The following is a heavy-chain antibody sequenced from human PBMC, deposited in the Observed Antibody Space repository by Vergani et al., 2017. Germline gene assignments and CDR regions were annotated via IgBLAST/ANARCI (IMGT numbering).Heavy chain of an antibody. D-gene: IGHD2-2*01. J-gene: IGHJ3*02. CDR2: IRSKAYGGTT. CDR3: AKDGTGEVVPAAMAAFDI. CDR1: GFTFGDYA. V-gene: IGHV3-49*03. Sequence: EVQLVESGGGLVQPGRSLRLSCTASGFTFGDYAMSWFRQAPGKGLEWVGFIRSKAYGGTTEYAASVKGRFTISRDNSKNTLYLQMNSLRAEDTAVYYCAKDGTGEVVPAAMAAFDIWGQGTMVTVSS.